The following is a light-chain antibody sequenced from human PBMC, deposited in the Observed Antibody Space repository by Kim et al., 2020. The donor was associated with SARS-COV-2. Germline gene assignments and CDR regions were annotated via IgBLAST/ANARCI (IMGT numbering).Light chain of an antibody. J-gene: IGKJ1*01. CDR3: LQYNDYPCT. CDR1: QGIRND. Sequence: IQMTQSPSSLSASVGDRVTITCRASQGIRNDLGWYQQKPGRAPNLLIYATSTLQSGVPSRFSGSGSGTDFTLTISSLQPEDSATYYCLQYNDYPCTFGRGTKVDIK. V-gene: IGKV1-6*01. CDR2: ATS.